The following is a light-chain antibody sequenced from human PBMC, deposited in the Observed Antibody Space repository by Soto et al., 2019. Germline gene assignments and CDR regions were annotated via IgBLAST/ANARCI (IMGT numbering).Light chain of an antibody. Sequence: AIQLTQSPSSLSASVGDRVTITCRASQAIRSALGCYQQRPGKVPKLLIYAASTLKRGVPSRFSGSGFGTDFSLTISILQPEDFATYDCLLDFNYFWAFGQGTKVEVK. CDR1: QAIRSA. CDR2: AAS. J-gene: IGKJ1*01. V-gene: IGKV1-6*01. CDR3: LLDFNYFWA.